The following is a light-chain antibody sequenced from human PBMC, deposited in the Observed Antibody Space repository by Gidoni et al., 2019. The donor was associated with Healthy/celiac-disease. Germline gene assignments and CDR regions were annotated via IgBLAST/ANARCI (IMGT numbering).Light chain of an antibody. J-gene: IGKJ5*01. Sequence: DIQMTQSPSSLSASVGDRVTITCRASQSISSYLNWYQQKPGKAPKLLIYAASSLQSGVPSRFSGSGSGTDFTLTISRLQPEDFATYYCQQSYSTLITVGQGTRLEIK. CDR1: QSISSY. V-gene: IGKV1-39*01. CDR3: QQSYSTLIT. CDR2: AAS.